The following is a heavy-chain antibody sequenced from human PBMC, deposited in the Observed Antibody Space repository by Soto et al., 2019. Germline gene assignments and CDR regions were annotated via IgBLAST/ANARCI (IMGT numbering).Heavy chain of an antibody. Sequence: ASVKVSCKVCGYSLTELSMHWVRQAPGKGLEWMGGFDPEDGETIYAQKFQGRVTMTEDTSTDTAYMELSSLRSEDTAVYYCATSIAVAGTGSVGAFDIWGQGTMVTVS. CDR1: GYSLTELS. CDR2: FDPEDGET. V-gene: IGHV1-24*01. D-gene: IGHD6-19*01. J-gene: IGHJ3*02. CDR3: ATSIAVAGTGSVGAFDI.